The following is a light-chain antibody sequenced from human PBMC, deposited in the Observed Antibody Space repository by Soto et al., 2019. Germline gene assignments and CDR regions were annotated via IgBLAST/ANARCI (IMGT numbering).Light chain of an antibody. Sequence: QSALTQPASVSGSPGQSITISCTGTSTDVGGFIFVSWYQQHPGKAPKLIIYEVSNRPSGVSNRFSGSKSGNTASLTISGLQAEDEADYYCSSYRRSSVPVFGTGTKLTVL. CDR3: SSYRRSSVPV. CDR2: EVS. V-gene: IGLV2-14*01. J-gene: IGLJ1*01. CDR1: STDVGGFIF.